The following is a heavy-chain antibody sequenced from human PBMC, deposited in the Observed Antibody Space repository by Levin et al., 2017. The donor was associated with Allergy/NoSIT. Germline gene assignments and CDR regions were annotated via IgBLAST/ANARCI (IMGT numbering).Heavy chain of an antibody. CDR2: MSYDGSIK. CDR1: GFTFSSHG. J-gene: IGHJ4*02. CDR3: AKALSGGIIASFDY. D-gene: IGHD3-16*02. Sequence: PGGSLRLSCAASGFTFSSHGMHWVRQAPGKGLEWVAVMSYDGSIKYYADSVKGRFTISRDNSKNTLDLQMDSLRADDTAVYYCAKALSGGIIASFDYWGQGTLVTVSS. V-gene: IGHV3-30*18.